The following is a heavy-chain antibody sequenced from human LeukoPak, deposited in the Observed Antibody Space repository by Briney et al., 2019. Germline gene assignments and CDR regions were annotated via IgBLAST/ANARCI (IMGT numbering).Heavy chain of an antibody. V-gene: IGHV1-46*01. D-gene: IGHD1-26*01. CDR1: GYTFTSNY. Sequence: ASVKVSCKASGYTFTSNYMHWVRQAPGQGLEWMGLINPSGTSTIYAERFQGRIIMTRDMSTTTDYMELSSLRSEDTAVYYCARDNSVGDVAWWFDPWGQGTLVTVSS. J-gene: IGHJ5*02. CDR3: ARDNSVGDVAWWFDP. CDR2: INPSGTST.